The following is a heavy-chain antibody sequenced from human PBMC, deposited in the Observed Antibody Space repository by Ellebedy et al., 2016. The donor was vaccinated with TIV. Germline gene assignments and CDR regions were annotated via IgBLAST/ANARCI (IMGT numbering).Heavy chain of an antibody. Sequence: GGSLRLSCAASGFTVSSNYMSWVRQAPGKGLEWVSVIYSGGSTYYADSVKGRFTISRDNSKNTLYLQMNSLRAEDTAVYYCAKDDSGYSYDDYYYYGMDVWGQGTTVTVSS. CDR2: IYSGGST. D-gene: IGHD5-18*01. V-gene: IGHV3-66*01. J-gene: IGHJ6*02. CDR3: AKDDSGYSYDDYYYYGMDV. CDR1: GFTVSSNY.